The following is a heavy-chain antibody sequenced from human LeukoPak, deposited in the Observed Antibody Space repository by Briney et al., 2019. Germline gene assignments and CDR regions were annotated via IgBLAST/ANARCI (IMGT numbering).Heavy chain of an antibody. CDR1: GFTFSSYA. CDR2: ISYDGSNK. CDR3: ARARTYYDFWSGYQVPGDPFDP. V-gene: IGHV3-30-3*01. Sequence: PGGSLRLSCAASGFTFSSYAMHWVRQAPGKGLEWVAVISYDGSNKYYADSVKGRFTISRDNSKNTLYLQMNSLRAEDTAVYYCARARTYYDFWSGYQVPGDPFDPWGQGTLVTVSS. J-gene: IGHJ5*02. D-gene: IGHD3-3*01.